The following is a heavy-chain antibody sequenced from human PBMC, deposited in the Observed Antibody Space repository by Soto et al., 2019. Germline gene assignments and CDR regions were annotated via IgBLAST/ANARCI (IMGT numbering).Heavy chain of an antibody. CDR2: IYSGGST. V-gene: IGHV3-66*01. D-gene: IGHD2-15*01. CDR3: ARDRGCSGGICYRDLGY. Sequence: PGGSLRLSCAASGFTFSSYSMNWVRQAPGKGLEWVSVIYSGGSTYYADSVKGRFTISRDNSKNTLYLHMNSLSAEDTAVYYCARDRGCSGGICYRDLGYWGQGTLVTVSS. CDR1: GFTFSSYS. J-gene: IGHJ4*02.